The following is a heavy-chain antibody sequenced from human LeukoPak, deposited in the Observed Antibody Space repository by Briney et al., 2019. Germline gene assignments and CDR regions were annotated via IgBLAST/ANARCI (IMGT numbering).Heavy chain of an antibody. CDR3: ARGGGVVPAAYYFDY. CDR1: GGTFSSYA. Sequence: SVKVSCKASGGTFSSYAISWVRQAPGQGLEWMGGIIPIFGTANCAQKFQGRVTITTDESTSTAFMELSSLRSEDTAVYYCARGGGVVPAAYYFDYWGQGTLVTVSS. J-gene: IGHJ4*02. CDR2: IIPIFGTA. V-gene: IGHV1-69*05. D-gene: IGHD2-2*01.